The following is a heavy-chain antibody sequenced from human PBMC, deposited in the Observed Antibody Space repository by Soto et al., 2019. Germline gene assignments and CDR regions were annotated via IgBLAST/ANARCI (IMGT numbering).Heavy chain of an antibody. CDR1: GFSFGSYA. CDR2: ISGSDGKT. CDR3: ARWSYLDY. D-gene: IGHD3-3*01. J-gene: IGHJ4*02. V-gene: IGHV3-23*01. Sequence: GSLRLACASSGFSFGSYALSWVRQAPGKGLEWVSTISGSDGKTFYADSVKGRFSISRDTSQSTLYLQMNSLRADDTAMYYCARWSYLDYWGQGTRVTVSS.